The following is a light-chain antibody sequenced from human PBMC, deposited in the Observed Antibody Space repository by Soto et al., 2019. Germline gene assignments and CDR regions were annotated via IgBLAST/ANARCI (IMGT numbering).Light chain of an antibody. CDR2: DVT. V-gene: IGLV2-14*01. CDR1: SSDVGGYNY. Sequence: QSALTQPASVSGCPGQSITISCTGTSSDVGGYNYVSWYQQHPGKAPKLIIYDVTNRPSGVSNRFSGSKSGNTASLTISGLQAEDQADYYCSSYRSSSTPYVFGTGTKLTVL. CDR3: SSYRSSSTPYV. J-gene: IGLJ1*01.